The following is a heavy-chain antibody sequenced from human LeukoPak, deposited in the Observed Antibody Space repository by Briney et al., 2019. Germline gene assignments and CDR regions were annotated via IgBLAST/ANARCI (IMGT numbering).Heavy chain of an antibody. Sequence: GGSLRLSCAASGFTFSSYTMSWVRQAPGKGLEWVSAISGSGGSTYNADSVKGRFTISRDNSKNTLYLQMNSLRAEDTAIYYCARNIRASAVWFDPWGQGTLVTVSS. CDR2: ISGSGGST. D-gene: IGHD6-13*01. CDR3: ARNIRASAVWFDP. CDR1: GFTFSSYT. V-gene: IGHV3-23*01. J-gene: IGHJ5*02.